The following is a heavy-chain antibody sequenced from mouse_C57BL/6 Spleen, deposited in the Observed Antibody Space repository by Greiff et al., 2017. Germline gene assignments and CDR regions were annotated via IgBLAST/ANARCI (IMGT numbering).Heavy chain of an antibody. V-gene: IGHV1-55*01. CDR2: IYPGSGST. CDR3: ARSFYYYGSSWYFDV. J-gene: IGHJ1*03. Sequence: QVQLQQPGAELVKPGASVKMSCKASGYTFTSYWITWVKQRPGQGLEWIGDIYPGSGSTNYNEKFKSKATLPVDTSSSTAYMQLSSLTSEDSAVYYCARSFYYYGSSWYFDVWGTGTTVTVSS. D-gene: IGHD1-1*01. CDR1: GYTFTSYW.